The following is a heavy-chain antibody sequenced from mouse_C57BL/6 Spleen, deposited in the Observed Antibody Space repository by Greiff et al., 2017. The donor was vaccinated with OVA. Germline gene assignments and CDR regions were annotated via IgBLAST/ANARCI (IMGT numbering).Heavy chain of an antibody. CDR2: IDPETGGT. D-gene: IGHD3-3*01. Sequence: PVQQSGAELVRPGASVTLSCKASGYTFTDYEMHWVKQTPVHGLEWIGAIDPETGGTAYNQKFKGKAILTADKSSSTAYMELRSLTSEDSAVYYCTRGAGRGDYWGQGTTLTVSS. V-gene: IGHV1-15*01. CDR3: TRGAGRGDY. CDR1: GYTFTDYE. J-gene: IGHJ2*01.